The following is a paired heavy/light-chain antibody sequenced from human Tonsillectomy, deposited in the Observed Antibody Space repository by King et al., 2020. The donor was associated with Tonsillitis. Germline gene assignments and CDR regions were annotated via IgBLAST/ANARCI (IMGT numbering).Light chain of an antibody. Sequence: DILVTQSPSTLSASVGDRVTITCRASQSISNWLAWYQQIPGKAPKLLIYKASSLESGVPSRFSGNGSGTEFTLTISSLQPDDVATYYCQQYDTSITWTFGQGTKVEI. CDR2: KAS. CDR3: QQYDTSITWT. J-gene: IGKJ1*01. V-gene: IGKV1-5*03. CDR1: QSISNW.
Heavy chain of an antibody. Sequence: QVQLVQSGTEMKRPGSSVKVSCKASGDTIGTYGISWVRQAPGQGLEWMGRIIPFFNSADYAQKFQGRITITADGPSSTVYMDLSSLRSEDTAVYYCARSPPAPFCSSGGCYFDSWGQGTLVTVSS. CDR1: GDTIGTYG. D-gene: IGHD2-15*01. V-gene: IGHV1-69*01. J-gene: IGHJ4*02. CDR3: ARSPPAPFCSSGGCYFDS. CDR2: IIPFFNSA.